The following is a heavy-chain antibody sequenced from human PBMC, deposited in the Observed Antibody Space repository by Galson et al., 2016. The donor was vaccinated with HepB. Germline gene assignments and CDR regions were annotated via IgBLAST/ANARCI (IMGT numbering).Heavy chain of an antibody. V-gene: IGHV4-30-4*01. CDR2: IYYSGSA. CDR3: ARGAAGLWRGP. CDR1: GGSITSGDYY. Sequence: TLSLPCTVSGGSITSGDYYWRWIRQPPGKGLEWIAYIYYSGSAFYNPSLKSRATISVDTSKKQCSLKLSSVTAADPAVYYCARGAAGLWRGPWGQGTLVTVSS. D-gene: IGHD3-3*01. J-gene: IGHJ5*02.